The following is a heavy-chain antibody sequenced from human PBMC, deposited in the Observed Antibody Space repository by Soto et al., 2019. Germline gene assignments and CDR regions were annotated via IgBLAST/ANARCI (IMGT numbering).Heavy chain of an antibody. Sequence: PSETLSLTCTVSGGSISGYYWSWIRQPPGKGLEWIGYIFYSGSTNYNPSLKSRVTISVDMSNNQFSLNLSSVTAADTAVYYCARSSYGDYWGQGTLVTRLL. CDR2: IFYSGST. CDR1: GGSISGYY. V-gene: IGHV4-59*08. J-gene: IGHJ4*02. D-gene: IGHD1-26*01. CDR3: ARSSYGDY.